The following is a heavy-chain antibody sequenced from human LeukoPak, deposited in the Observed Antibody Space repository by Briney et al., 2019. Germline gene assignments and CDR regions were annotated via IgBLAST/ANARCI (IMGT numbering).Heavy chain of an antibody. V-gene: IGHV4-34*01. D-gene: IGHD6-13*01. CDR2: INHSGST. Sequence: GSLRLSCAASGFTFSSYWMSWVRQPPGKGLEWIGEINHSGSTNYNPSLKSRVTISVDTSKNQFSLKLSSVTAADTAVYYCARGWYRSFDYWGQGTLVTVSS. CDR1: GFTFSSYW. J-gene: IGHJ4*02. CDR3: ARGWYRSFDY.